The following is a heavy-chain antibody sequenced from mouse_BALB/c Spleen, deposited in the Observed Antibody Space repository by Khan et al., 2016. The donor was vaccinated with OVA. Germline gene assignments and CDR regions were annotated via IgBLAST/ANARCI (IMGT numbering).Heavy chain of an antibody. CDR2: IAPANGNT. CDR3: ARPSYDPRDFEV. Sequence: EVQLQESGAELVKPGASVKLSCTASGFNIKDTYLHWVKQRPEQGLEWIGRIAPANGNTQYDPKFKGKATLTSDTSSNTSYLQLNSLTSEDTAVYYCARPSYDPRDFEVWGAGTTVTVSS. J-gene: IGHJ1*01. D-gene: IGHD2-3*01. CDR1: GFNIKDTY. V-gene: IGHV14-3*02.